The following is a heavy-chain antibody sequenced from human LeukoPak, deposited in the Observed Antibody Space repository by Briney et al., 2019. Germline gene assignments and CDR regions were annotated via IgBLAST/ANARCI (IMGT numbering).Heavy chain of an antibody. CDR1: GFTFSNYW. CDR3: ARADSYGSILDY. CDR2: IDQYGRAK. Sequence: GGSLRLSCAASGFTFSNYWMSWVRQAPGKGLEGVASIDQYGRAKYYVDSVRGRFTFSRDNTKTSLHLHMNSLRAEDTAVYYCARADSYGSILDYWGQGTRVIDSS. D-gene: IGHD5-18*01. J-gene: IGHJ4*02. V-gene: IGHV3-7*04.